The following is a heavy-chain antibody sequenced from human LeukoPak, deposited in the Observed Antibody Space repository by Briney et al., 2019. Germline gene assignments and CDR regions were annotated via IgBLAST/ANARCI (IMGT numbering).Heavy chain of an antibody. V-gene: IGHV3-23*01. CDR3: AKGGSYRSQPYFDY. CDR2: ISDSGGYT. D-gene: IGHD3-16*02. Sequence: GGSLRLPCAASGFTFSIYGMNWVRQAPGKGLEWVSSISDSGGYTFYADSVKGRFTISRDNSKNTVYLQMNSLRAEDTAVYYCAKGGSYRSQPYFDYWGQGTPVTVSS. J-gene: IGHJ4*02. CDR1: GFTFSIYG.